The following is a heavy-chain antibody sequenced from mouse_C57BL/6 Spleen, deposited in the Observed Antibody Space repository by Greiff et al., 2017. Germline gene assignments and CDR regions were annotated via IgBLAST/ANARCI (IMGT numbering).Heavy chain of an antibody. CDR3: ARDYYSNRGFAY. Sequence: VQLQQSGAELVRPGTSVKVSCKASGYAFTNYLIEWVKQRPGQGLEWIGVINPGSGGTNYNEKFKGKATLTADKSSSTAYMQLSSLTSEDSAVYFCARDYYSNRGFAYWGQGTLVTVSA. CDR2: INPGSGGT. V-gene: IGHV1-54*01. CDR1: GYAFTNYL. J-gene: IGHJ3*01. D-gene: IGHD2-5*01.